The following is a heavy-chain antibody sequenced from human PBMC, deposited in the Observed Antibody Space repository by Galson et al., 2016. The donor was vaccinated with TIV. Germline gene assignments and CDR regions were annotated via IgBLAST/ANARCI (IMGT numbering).Heavy chain of an antibody. Sequence: SLRLFCAASGFTFTDTWMTWVRQAPGQGLEWLGRIKGKGDGGTTDYAAPVKGRFTISRDDSRNTLYLQMNSLKTDDTAVYYCTTITAVAGRSWAGAPKNYYFGMDVWGQGATVTVSS. CDR1: GFTFTDTW. J-gene: IGHJ6*02. CDR3: TTITAVAGRSWAGAPKNYYFGMDV. D-gene: IGHD6-19*01. V-gene: IGHV3-15*01. CDR2: IKGKGDGGTT.